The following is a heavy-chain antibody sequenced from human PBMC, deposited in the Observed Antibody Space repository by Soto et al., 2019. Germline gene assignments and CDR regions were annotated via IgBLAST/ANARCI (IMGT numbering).Heavy chain of an antibody. CDR1: GGTFSSYA. CDR2: IIPIFGTA. D-gene: IGHD2-21*02. Sequence: ASVTVSCKASGGTFSSYAISWVRQAPGQGLEWMGGIIPIFGTANYAQKFQGRVTITADESTSTAYMELSSLRSEDTAVYYCARGGRVTATTYFDYWGQGTLVTVSS. CDR3: ARGGRVTATTYFDY. J-gene: IGHJ4*02. V-gene: IGHV1-69*13.